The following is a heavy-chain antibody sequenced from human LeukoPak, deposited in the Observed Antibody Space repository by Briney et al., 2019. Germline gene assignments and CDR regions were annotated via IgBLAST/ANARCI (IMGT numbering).Heavy chain of an antibody. CDR2: IIPILGIA. J-gene: IGHJ4*02. D-gene: IGHD6-6*01. CDR3: ARDEKYSSSSRFDY. Sequence: SVKVSCKASGGTFSSYAISWVRQAPGQGLEWMGRIIPILGIANYAQKFQGRVTITADKSTSTAYMELSSLRSEDTAVYYCARDEKYSSSSRFDYWGQGTLVTVPS. CDR1: GGTFSSYA. V-gene: IGHV1-69*04.